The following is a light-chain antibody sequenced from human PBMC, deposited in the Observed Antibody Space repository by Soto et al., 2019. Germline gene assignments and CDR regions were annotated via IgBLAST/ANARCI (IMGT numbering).Light chain of an antibody. CDR2: EVS. CDR1: SSDVGGYNY. J-gene: IGLJ2*01. V-gene: IGLV2-14*01. CDR3: SSYTTSSTLVV. Sequence: QPVLTQPASVSGSPGQSITISCTGTSSDVGGYNYVSWYQQHPGKVPKLMIYEVSHRPSGVSDRFSGSKSGNTASLTISGLQAEDEADYYCSSYTTSSTLVVFGGGTQLT.